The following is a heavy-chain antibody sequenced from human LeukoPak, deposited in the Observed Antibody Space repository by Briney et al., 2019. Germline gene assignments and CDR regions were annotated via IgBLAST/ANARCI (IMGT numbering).Heavy chain of an antibody. CDR1: GGSFSGYY. Sequence: SETLSLTCAVYGGSFSGYYWSWIRQPAGKGLEWVGRIYTSGGTNYNPSLMSRVTISVDTSKNQFSLKLSSVTDADTAVYYCARGAYVGIAAAGTTQYYYYMDVWGKGNTVTISS. J-gene: IGHJ6*03. CDR2: IYTSGGT. V-gene: IGHV4-59*10. D-gene: IGHD6-13*01. CDR3: ARGAYVGIAAAGTTQYYYYMDV.